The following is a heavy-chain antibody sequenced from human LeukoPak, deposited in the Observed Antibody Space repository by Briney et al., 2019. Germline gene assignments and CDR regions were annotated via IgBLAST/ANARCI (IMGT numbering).Heavy chain of an antibody. CDR2: NYYCWRT. CDR1: GGSISSYY. V-gene: IGHV4-59*01. CDR3: ARLSGYDWESSYDY. D-gene: IGHD5-12*01. J-gene: IGHJ4*02. Sequence: KPSETLSLTRPGPGGSISSYYWRWIRQPPGEGPGLIGYNYYCWRTNYNPSLKMRVTISVDTSKNQFSLKLSSVTAADTAVYYCARLSGYDWESSYDYWGQGTLVTVSS.